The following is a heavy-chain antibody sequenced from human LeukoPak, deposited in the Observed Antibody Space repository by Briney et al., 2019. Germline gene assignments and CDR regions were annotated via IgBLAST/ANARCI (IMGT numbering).Heavy chain of an antibody. CDR3: ARGGDIVVVPYGETLFDY. CDR2: ISYDGSNK. Sequence: GGSLRLSCAASGFTFSSYGMHWVRQAPGKGLEWVAVISYDGSNKYYADSVKGRFTISRDNAKNSLYLQMNSLRAEDTAVYYCARGGDIVVVPYGETLFDYWGQGTLVTVSS. CDR1: GFTFSSYG. J-gene: IGHJ4*02. V-gene: IGHV3-30*03. D-gene: IGHD2-2*01.